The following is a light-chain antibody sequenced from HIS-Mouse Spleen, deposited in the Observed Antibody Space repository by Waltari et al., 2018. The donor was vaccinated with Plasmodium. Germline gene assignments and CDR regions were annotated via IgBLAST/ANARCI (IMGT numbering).Light chain of an antibody. CDR2: DVS. Sequence: QSALTQPRSVSGSPGQSVTISCTGTSSDLGGYNFGSWYQQHPGKAPKLMIYDVSKRPSGVPDRFSGSKSGNTASLTISGLQAEDEADYYCCSYAGSYTYVFGTGTKVTVL. CDR3: CSYAGSYTYV. J-gene: IGLJ1*01. CDR1: SSDLGGYNF. V-gene: IGLV2-11*01.